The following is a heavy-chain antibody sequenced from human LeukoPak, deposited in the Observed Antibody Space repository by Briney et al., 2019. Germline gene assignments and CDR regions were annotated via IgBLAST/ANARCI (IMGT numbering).Heavy chain of an antibody. D-gene: IGHD6-19*01. J-gene: IGHJ1*01. Sequence: ASVKVSCKASGYTFTGYYMHWVRQAPGQGLEWMGRINPNSGGTNYAQKFQGRVTMTRDTSISTAYMELSRLRSDDTAVYYCARAIAVAGTTTDFQHWGQGTLVTVSS. V-gene: IGHV1-2*06. CDR2: INPNSGGT. CDR3: ARAIAVAGTTTDFQH. CDR1: GYTFTGYY.